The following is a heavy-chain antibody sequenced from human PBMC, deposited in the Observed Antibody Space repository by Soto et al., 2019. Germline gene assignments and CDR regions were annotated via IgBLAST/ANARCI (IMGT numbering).Heavy chain of an antibody. V-gene: IGHV3-23*01. D-gene: IGHD1-1*01. J-gene: IGHJ3*01. Sequence: EVQLLESGGGLVQPGGSLRLSCAASGFTFRDYAMSWVRQAPGKGLEWVATVTGSGDAANYAESVKGRFTISRDNSEDALYLQTNSLRADDTAVYYCATWHEREHAYDVWGQGTTVTVSS. CDR3: ATWHEREHAYDV. CDR1: GFTFRDYA. CDR2: VTGSGDAA.